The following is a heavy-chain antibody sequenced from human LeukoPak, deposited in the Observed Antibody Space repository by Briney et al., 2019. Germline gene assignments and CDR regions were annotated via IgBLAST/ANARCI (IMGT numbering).Heavy chain of an antibody. CDR2: IYITGST. CDR1: GGSISSYY. Sequence: PSETLSLTCTVSGGSISSYYWSWIRQPAGKGLEWIGRIYITGSTNYNPSLKSRVTMSVDTSKNQFSLRLRSVTAADTAVYYCARQIASASTAGFDFWGQGALVAVSS. CDR3: ARQIASASTAGFDF. D-gene: IGHD6-13*01. J-gene: IGHJ4*02. V-gene: IGHV4-4*07.